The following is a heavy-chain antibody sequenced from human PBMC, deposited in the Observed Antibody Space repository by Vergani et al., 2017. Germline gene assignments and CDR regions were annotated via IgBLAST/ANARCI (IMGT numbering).Heavy chain of an antibody. V-gene: IGHV3-33*08. CDR3: ARSPVGAFDI. CDR1: GFTFDDYA. J-gene: IGHJ3*02. CDR2: IWYDGSNK. Sequence: VQLVESGGGLVQPGRSLRLSCAASGFTFDDYAMHWGRQAPGKGLEWVAVIWYDGSNKYYADSVKGRFTISRDNSKNTLYLQMNCLRAEDTAVYYCARSPVGAFDIWGQGTMVTVSS.